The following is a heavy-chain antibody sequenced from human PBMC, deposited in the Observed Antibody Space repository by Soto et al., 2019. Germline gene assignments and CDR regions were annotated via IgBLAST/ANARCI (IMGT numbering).Heavy chain of an antibody. CDR3: ARHGFVSLHGRVDV. J-gene: IGHJ6*02. D-gene: IGHD3-10*01. Sequence: QVQLQESGPGLVKPSETPSLTCTVSGGSITNYYCSWFRQPPGKGLEWIGYIQYNGYSAYNLSLKRRVAMSMDTSKTQFSLMLESVTATDTAVYYCARHGFVSLHGRVDVWGQGTTVIVSS. CDR2: IQYNGYS. CDR1: GGSITNYY. V-gene: IGHV4-59*08.